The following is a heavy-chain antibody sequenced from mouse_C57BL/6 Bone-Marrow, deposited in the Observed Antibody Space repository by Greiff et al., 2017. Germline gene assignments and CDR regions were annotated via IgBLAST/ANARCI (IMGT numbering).Heavy chain of an antibody. CDR2: INYDGSST. CDR1: GFTFSDYY. Sequence: EVKLMESEGGLVQPGSSMKLSCTASGFTFSDYYMAWVRQVPEKGLEWVANINYDGSSTYYLDSLKSRFIISRDNAKHILYLQMSSLKSEDTATYYCAREPYAMDYWGQGTSVTVSS. CDR3: AREPYAMDY. V-gene: IGHV5-16*01. J-gene: IGHJ4*01.